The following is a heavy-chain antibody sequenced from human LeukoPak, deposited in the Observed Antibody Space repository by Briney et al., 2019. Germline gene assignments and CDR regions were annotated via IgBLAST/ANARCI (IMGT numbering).Heavy chain of an antibody. D-gene: IGHD6-19*01. CDR3: AKGEWLLKAFDF. J-gene: IGHJ3*01. CDR1: GFTFSSYA. V-gene: IGHV3-23*01. CDR2: ISGSDGAT. Sequence: PGGSLRLSCAASGFTFSSYAMTRVRQAPGKGLEWLSSISGSDGATYYPDSVKGRFTISRDNSKYMLYLQMNSLRAEDTALYYCAKGEWLLKAFDFWGQGTMVTVSS.